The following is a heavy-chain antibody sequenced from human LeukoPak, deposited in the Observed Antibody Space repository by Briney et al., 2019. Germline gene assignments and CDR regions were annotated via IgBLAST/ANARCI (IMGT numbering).Heavy chain of an antibody. CDR3: ARVSGYDWESFYDY. CDR1: GGSFSGYY. CDR2: INHSGST. V-gene: IGHV4-34*01. Sequence: DPSETLSLTCAVYGGSFSGYYWSWIRQPPGKGLEWIGEINHSGSTNYNPSLKSRLTISVDTSKNQFSLKLSSVTAADTAVYYCARVSGYDWESFYDYWGQGTLVTVSS. D-gene: IGHD5-12*01. J-gene: IGHJ4*02.